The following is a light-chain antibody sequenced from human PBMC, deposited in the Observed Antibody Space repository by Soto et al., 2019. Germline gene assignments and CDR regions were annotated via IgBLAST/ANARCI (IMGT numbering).Light chain of an antibody. Sequence: QFVLTQPPSVSEAPRQRVTISCSGNSSNIGKNAVNWYQHLPGKAPKLLIYYDDLLPSGVSDRFSGSKSGTSASLAISGLQSDDEGDYYCAAWDDSLNVVLLGGGTQLTV. V-gene: IGLV1-36*01. CDR2: YDD. CDR1: SSNIGKNA. CDR3: AAWDDSLNVVL. J-gene: IGLJ3*02.